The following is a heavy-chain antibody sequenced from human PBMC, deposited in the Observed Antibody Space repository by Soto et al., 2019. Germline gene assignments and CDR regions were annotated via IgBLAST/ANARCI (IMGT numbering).Heavy chain of an antibody. Sequence: GASVKVSCKASGYTSTSYAMHWVRQAPGQRLEWMGWINAGNGNTKYSQKFQGRVTITRDTSASTAYMELSSLRSEDTAVYYCARERSDYSGWFAPWGQGTLVTVSS. V-gene: IGHV1-3*01. CDR3: ARERSDYSGWFAP. CDR2: INAGNGNT. D-gene: IGHD4-17*01. CDR1: GYTSTSYA. J-gene: IGHJ5*02.